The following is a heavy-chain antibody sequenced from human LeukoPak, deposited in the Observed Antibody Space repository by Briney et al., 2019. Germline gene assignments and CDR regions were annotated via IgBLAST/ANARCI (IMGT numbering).Heavy chain of an antibody. D-gene: IGHD2-15*01. CDR2: IYHSGST. V-gene: IGHV4-38-2*02. CDR1: GYSISSGYY. J-gene: IGHJ3*02. CDR3: ARDTNGYCSGGSCENAFDI. Sequence: SETLSPTCTVSGYSISSGYYWGWIRQPPGKGLEWIGSIYHSGSTYYNPSLKSRVTISVDTSKNQFSLKLSSVTAADTAVYYCARDTNGYCSGGSCENAFDIWGQGTMVTVSS.